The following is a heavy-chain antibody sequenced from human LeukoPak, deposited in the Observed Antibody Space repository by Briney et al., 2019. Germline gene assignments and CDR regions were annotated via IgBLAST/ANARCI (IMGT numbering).Heavy chain of an antibody. J-gene: IGHJ3*02. CDR2: ISFNSVI. Sequence: PGGSLRLSCAASGFIFSSYSMNWVRQAPGKGLEWVSSISFNSVIFYADSVKGRFTISRDNAKNSLYLQMNSLRAEDTAVYYCARDSLRWELLKRAFDIWGQGTMVTVSS. V-gene: IGHV3-21*01. CDR3: ARDSLRWELLKRAFDI. CDR1: GFIFSSYS. D-gene: IGHD1-26*01.